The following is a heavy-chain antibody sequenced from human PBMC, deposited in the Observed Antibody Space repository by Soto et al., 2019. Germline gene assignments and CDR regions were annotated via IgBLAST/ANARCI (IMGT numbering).Heavy chain of an antibody. CDR3: ATCISNTCYPDAMFDY. CDR1: VYTFSSYW. V-gene: IGHV5-51*01. Sequence: GESLKISCKGSVYTFSSYWIAWVRQMPGKGLEWMGIIYPGDSDTRYSPSFQGQITISADKSISTAYLQWSSLRASDTAMYYCATCISNTCYPDAMFDYWGQGTLVTVSS. CDR2: IYPGDSDT. J-gene: IGHJ4*02. D-gene: IGHD2-2*01.